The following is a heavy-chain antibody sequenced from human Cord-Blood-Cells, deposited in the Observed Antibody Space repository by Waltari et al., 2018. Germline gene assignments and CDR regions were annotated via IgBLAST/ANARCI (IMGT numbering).Heavy chain of an antibody. J-gene: IGHJ5*02. CDR2: INHSGST. Sequence: QVQLQQWGAGLLKPSETLSLTCAFYGGSFSGYYWRWIRQPPGKGLEWIGKINHSGSTNYNPSLKSRVTISVDTSKNQFSLKLSSVTAADTAVYYCARAPRTDPGWFDPWGQGTLVTVSS. D-gene: IGHD1-1*01. CDR3: ARAPRTDPGWFDP. V-gene: IGHV4-34*01. CDR1: GGSFSGYY.